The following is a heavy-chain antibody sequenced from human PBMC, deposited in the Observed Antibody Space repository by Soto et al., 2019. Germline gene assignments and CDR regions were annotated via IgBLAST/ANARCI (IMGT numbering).Heavy chain of an antibody. Sequence: GESLKISCKGSGYSFTSYRIGWVRQMPGKGLEWMGIIYPGDSDTRYSPSFQGQVTISADKSISTAYLQWSSLKASDTAMYYCATTLNHYYDSSGYYLLGPNDAFDIWGQGTMVTVSS. CDR2: IYPGDSDT. CDR3: ATTLNHYYDSSGYYLLGPNDAFDI. J-gene: IGHJ3*02. CDR1: GYSFTSYR. D-gene: IGHD3-22*01. V-gene: IGHV5-51*01.